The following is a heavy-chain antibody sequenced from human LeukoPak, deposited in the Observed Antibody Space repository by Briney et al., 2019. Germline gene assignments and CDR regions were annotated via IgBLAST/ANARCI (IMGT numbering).Heavy chain of an antibody. CDR1: GGSISSGSYY. CDR3: AGRYSSGWYEDVY. CDR2: IYTSGST. V-gene: IGHV4-61*02. D-gene: IGHD6-19*01. Sequence: SETLSLTCTVSGGSISSGSYYWSWIRQPAGKGLEWIGRIYTSGSTNYNPSLKSRVTISVDTSKNQFSLRLSSVTAADTAVYYCAGRYSSGWYEDVYWGQGTLVTVSS. J-gene: IGHJ4*02.